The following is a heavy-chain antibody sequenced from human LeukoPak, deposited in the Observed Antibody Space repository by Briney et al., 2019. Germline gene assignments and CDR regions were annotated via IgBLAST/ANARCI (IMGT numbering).Heavy chain of an antibody. V-gene: IGHV4-34*01. CDR3: ARGLQPGYFDY. J-gene: IGHJ4*02. CDR1: GGSFSGYY. Sequence: SETLSLTCAVYGGSFSGYYWSWIRQPPGKGLEWIGEINHSGSTNYNPSLKSRVTISVDTSKNRFSLKLSSVTAADTAVYYCARGLQPGYFDYWGQGTLVTVSS. CDR2: INHSGST. D-gene: IGHD5-24*01.